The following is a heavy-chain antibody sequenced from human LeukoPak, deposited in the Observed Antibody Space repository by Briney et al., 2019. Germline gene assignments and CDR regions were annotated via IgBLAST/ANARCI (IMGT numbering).Heavy chain of an antibody. Sequence: ASVKVSCKASGGTFSSYAISWVRQAPGQGLEWMGGIIPIFGTANYAQKFQGRVTITADKSTSTAYMELSSLRSEDTAVYYCARARRTWELLRQYYFDYWGQGTLVTVSS. V-gene: IGHV1-69*06. CDR3: ARARRTWELLRQYYFDY. CDR1: GGTFSSYA. D-gene: IGHD1-26*01. CDR2: IIPIFGTA. J-gene: IGHJ4*02.